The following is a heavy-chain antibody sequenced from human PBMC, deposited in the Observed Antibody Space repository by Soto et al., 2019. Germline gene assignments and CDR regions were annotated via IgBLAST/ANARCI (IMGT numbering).Heavy chain of an antibody. D-gene: IGHD3-16*02. CDR3: ARKVILDY. CDR1: EFTFSNFW. CDR2: IMFDGTEK. J-gene: IGHJ4*02. Sequence: EVHLVESGGGLVQPGGSLRLSCVASEFTFSNFWMSWVRQAPGKGREWVANIMFDGTEKNYVDSVKGRFTISRDNAKNSLYLQMNSLTAEDKAIYYCARKVILDYWVQGTLVTVSS. V-gene: IGHV3-7*01.